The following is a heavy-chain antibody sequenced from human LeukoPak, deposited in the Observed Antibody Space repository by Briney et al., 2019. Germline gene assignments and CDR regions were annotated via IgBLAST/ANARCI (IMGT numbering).Heavy chain of an antibody. CDR1: GYTLTELS. CDR3: ATDLARGFIVGATSY. V-gene: IGHV1-24*01. CDR2: FDPEDGET. D-gene: IGHD1-26*01. J-gene: IGHJ4*02. Sequence: ASVKVSCKVSGYTLTELSMHWVRQAPGKGLEWMGGFDPEDGETIYAQKFQSRVTMTEDTSTDTAYMELSSLRSEDTAVYYCATDLARGFIVGATSYWGQGTLVTVSS.